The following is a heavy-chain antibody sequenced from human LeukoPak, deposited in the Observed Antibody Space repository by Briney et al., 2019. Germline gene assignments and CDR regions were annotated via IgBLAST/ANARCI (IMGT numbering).Heavy chain of an antibody. D-gene: IGHD2-2*01. J-gene: IGHJ5*02. CDR2: IYTSGST. V-gene: IGHV4-4*07. Sequence: SETLSLTSTVSGGSISSYYWSWIRQPAGKGLEWIGRIYTSGSTNYNPSLKSRVTMSVDTSKNQFSLKLSSVTAADTAVYYCTRGRGPAAGNWFDPWGQGTLVTVSS. CDR1: GGSISSYY. CDR3: TRGRGPAAGNWFDP.